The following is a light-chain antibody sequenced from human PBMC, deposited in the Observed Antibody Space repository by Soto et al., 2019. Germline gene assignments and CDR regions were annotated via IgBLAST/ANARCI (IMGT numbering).Light chain of an antibody. CDR2: DVT. J-gene: IGLJ1*01. CDR3: CPYKSSSTLYV. V-gene: IGLV2-14*03. Sequence: QSVLTQPASVSGSPGQSITISCTGTSSDIGAYNYVSWYQQHPGKAPKLIIYDVTNRPAGISSRFSASKSGNTASLTIFVLQAEDEANYYCCPYKSSSTLYVFGTGTKVTVL. CDR1: SSDIGAYNY.